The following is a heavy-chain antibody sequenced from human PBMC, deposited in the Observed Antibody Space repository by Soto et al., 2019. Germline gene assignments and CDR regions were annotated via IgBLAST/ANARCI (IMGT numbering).Heavy chain of an antibody. V-gene: IGHV3-48*02. CDR2: ISSSSSTI. CDR3: ARGRFIVVVPAAHTYSMDV. Sequence: PGGSLRLSCAASGFTFSSYSMNWVRQAPGKGLEWVSYISSSSSTIYYADSVKGRFTISRDNAKNSLYLQMNSLRDEDTAVYYCARGRFIVVVPAAHTYSMDVWGQGTTVTVSS. J-gene: IGHJ6*02. CDR1: GFTFSSYS. D-gene: IGHD2-2*01.